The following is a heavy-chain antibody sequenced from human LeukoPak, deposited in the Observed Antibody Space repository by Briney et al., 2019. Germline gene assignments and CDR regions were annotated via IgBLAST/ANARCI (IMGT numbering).Heavy chain of an antibody. V-gene: IGHV3-7*01. D-gene: IGHD3-10*01. J-gene: IGHJ6*02. CDR2: IKQDGSEK. CDR3: ARGISPYYYYYGMDV. CDR1: GFTFSSYW. Sequence: GGSLRLSCAASGFTFSSYWMSWVRQAPGKGLEWVANIKQDGSEKYYEDSVKGRFTISRDNAKNSLYLQMNSLRAEDTAVYYCARGISPYYYYYGMDVWGQGTTVTVSS.